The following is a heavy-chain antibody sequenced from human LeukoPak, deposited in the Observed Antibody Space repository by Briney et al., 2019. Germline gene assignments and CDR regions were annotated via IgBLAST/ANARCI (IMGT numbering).Heavy chain of an antibody. CDR1: GGSISSSNW. CDR3: ASLIYDILTGRVYYFDY. V-gene: IGHV4-4*02. D-gene: IGHD3-9*01. Sequence: SETLSLTCAVPGGSISSSNWWSWVRQPPGKGLEWIGEIYHSGSTNYNPSLKSRVTISVDKSKNQFSLKLSSVTAADTAVYYCASLIYDILTGRVYYFDYWGQGTLVTVSS. J-gene: IGHJ4*02. CDR2: IYHSGST.